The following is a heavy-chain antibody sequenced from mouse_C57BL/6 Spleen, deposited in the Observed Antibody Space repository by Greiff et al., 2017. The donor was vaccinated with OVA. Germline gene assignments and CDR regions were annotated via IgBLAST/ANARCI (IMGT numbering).Heavy chain of an antibody. Sequence: EVQVVESGGGLVKPGGSLKLSCAASGFTFSSYTMSWVRQTPEQRLEWVATISGGGGNTYYPDSVKGRFTISRDNAKNTLYLQMSSLRSEDTALYDCARHPKYYGSSYFDDWGQGTTLTVSS. D-gene: IGHD1-1*01. CDR2: ISGGGGNT. CDR3: ARHPKYYGSSYFDD. V-gene: IGHV5-9*01. J-gene: IGHJ2*01. CDR1: GFTFSSYT.